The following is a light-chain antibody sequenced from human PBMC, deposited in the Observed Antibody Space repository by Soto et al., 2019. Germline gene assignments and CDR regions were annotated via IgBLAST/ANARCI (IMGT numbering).Light chain of an antibody. V-gene: IGLV2-14*01. CDR3: SSYTSSSTVV. CDR1: SSDVGGYNY. Sequence: QSALTQPPSASGSPGQSVTVSCTGTSSDVGGYNYVSWYQQHPGKVLKLMIYEVSNRPSGVSNRFSGSKSGNTASLTISGLQAEDEADYYCSSYTSSSTVVFGGGTKLTVL. J-gene: IGLJ2*01. CDR2: EVS.